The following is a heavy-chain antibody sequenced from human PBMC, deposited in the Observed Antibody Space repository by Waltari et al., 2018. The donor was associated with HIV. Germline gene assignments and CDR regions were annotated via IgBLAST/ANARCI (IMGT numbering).Heavy chain of an antibody. Sequence: QVQLVQSGAEVKKPGASVKVSCKVSGYTLTELSMHWVRKAPGKGLEWMGGFDPEDGDTIYAQKFQGRVTMTEDTSTDTADMELSSLRSDDTAVYYCATHPLYRYSYFDYWGQGTLVTVSS. CDR3: ATHPLYRYSYFDY. CDR1: GYTLTELS. J-gene: IGHJ4*02. CDR2: FDPEDGDT. V-gene: IGHV1-24*01. D-gene: IGHD2-2*02.